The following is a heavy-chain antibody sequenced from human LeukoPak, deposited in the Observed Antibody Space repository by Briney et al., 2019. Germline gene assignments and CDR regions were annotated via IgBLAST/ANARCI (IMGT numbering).Heavy chain of an antibody. CDR3: ARIRQWPDRCFDY. J-gene: IGHJ4*02. CDR1: GFTFSSYA. D-gene: IGHD6-19*01. V-gene: IGHV3-23*01. CDR2: ISGSGGST. Sequence: GGSLRLSCAASGFTFSSYAMSWVRQAPGKGLEWVSAISGSGGSTYYADSVKGRFTISRDNSKNTLYLQMNSLRAEDTAVYYCARIRQWPDRCFDYWGQGTLVTVSS.